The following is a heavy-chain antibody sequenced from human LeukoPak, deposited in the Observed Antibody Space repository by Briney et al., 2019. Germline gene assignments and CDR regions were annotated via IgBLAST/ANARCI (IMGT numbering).Heavy chain of an antibody. V-gene: IGHV3-74*01. CDR2: IKSDGSST. CDR1: GFIFSSYW. CDR3: ARDRGDYFDY. D-gene: IGHD3-10*01. Sequence: PGGSLRLSCAASGFIFSSYWMHWVRQAPGKGLVWVSRIKSDGSSTSYADPVKGRFTISRDNAKNTLYLQVNSLRAEDTAVYYCARDRGDYFDYWGQGTLVTVSS. J-gene: IGHJ4*02.